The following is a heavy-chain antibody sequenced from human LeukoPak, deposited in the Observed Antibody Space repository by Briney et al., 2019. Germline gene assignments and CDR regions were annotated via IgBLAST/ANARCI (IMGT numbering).Heavy chain of an antibody. D-gene: IGHD5-12*01. Sequence: SETLSLTCSVSGGSIGSYHWSWIRQPAGKGLEWIGQIHASGTTNYYPPLKSRLTMSIHTTENQVSLTVTSVRAADSAHYYCARRDTNSGWSFDLWGQGALVLVSS. J-gene: IGHJ4*02. V-gene: IGHV4-4*07. CDR3: ARRDTNSGWSFDL. CDR2: IHASGTT. CDR1: GGSIGSYH.